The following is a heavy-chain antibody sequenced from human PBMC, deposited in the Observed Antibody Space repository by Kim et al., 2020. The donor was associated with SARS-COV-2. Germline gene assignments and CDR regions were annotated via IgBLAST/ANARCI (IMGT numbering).Heavy chain of an antibody. CDR1: GFTFSSYA. V-gene: IGHV3-30-3*01. D-gene: IGHD3-3*01. CDR3: ARGGSYGFLEWLLFGY. J-gene: IGHJ4*02. CDR2: ISYDGSNK. Sequence: GGSLRLSCAASGFTFSSYAMHWVRQAPGKGLEWVAVISYDGSNKYYADSVKGRFTISRDNSKNTLYLQMNSLRAEDTAVYYCARGGSYGFLEWLLFGYWGQGTLVTVSS.